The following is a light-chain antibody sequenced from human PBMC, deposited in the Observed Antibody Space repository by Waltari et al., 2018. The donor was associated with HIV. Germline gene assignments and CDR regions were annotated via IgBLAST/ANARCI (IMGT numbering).Light chain of an antibody. J-gene: IGLJ2*01. CDR3: SSYTSSSTLG. CDR1: SSDVGGYDY. CDR2: DVG. Sequence: QSALTQPASVSGSPGQSITISCTGTSSDVGGYDYVSWYQQHPGKAPKLMIDDVGNRALGVFQRFSGSQAGNTSSLTIARLQAEDEADYYCSSYTSSSTLGFGGGTKLTVL. V-gene: IGLV2-14*03.